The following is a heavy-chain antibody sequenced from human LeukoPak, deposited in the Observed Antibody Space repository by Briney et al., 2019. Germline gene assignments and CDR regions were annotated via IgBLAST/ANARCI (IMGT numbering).Heavy chain of an antibody. D-gene: IGHD5-18*01. J-gene: IGHJ4*02. Sequence: SETLSLTCTVSGYSISSGYYWGWIRQPPGKGLEWIGSIYHSGSTYYNPSLKSRVTISVDTSKDQFSLNLSSVTAADTAVYYCARDAYNYGGRTHPYYFDYWAQGTQVTVSS. V-gene: IGHV4-38-2*02. CDR3: ARDAYNYGGRTHPYYFDY. CDR1: GYSISSGYY. CDR2: IYHSGST.